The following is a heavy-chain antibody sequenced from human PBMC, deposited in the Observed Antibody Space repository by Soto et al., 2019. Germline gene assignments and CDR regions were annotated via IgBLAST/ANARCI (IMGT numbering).Heavy chain of an antibody. CDR1: GGSMSKFY. CDR2: VYATGTS. J-gene: IGHJ5*02. Sequence: SETLSLTCSVSGGSMSKFYWSWIRKTAGKGLEWMGRVYATGTSDYNPSIRSRIAMSVXXXXXXIXLXLXXXTAAXTGVYYCVRDGSKTLRDCFDPWGQGILVT. D-gene: IGHD4-17*01. CDR3: VRDGSKTLRDCFDP. V-gene: IGHV4-4*07.